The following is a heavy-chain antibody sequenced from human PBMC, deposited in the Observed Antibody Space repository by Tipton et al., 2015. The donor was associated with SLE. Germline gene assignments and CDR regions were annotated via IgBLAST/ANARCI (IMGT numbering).Heavy chain of an antibody. D-gene: IGHD3-3*01. V-gene: IGHV3-30*02. CDR1: GFTFSSYG. CDR3: AKEYYDFWSGNHAFDI. CDR2: IRYDGYNK. Sequence: SGFTFSSYGMHWVRQAPGKGLEWVAFIRYDGYNKYYADSVKGRFTISRDNSKNTLYLQMNSLRAEDTAVYYCAKEYYDFWSGNHAFDIWGHGTMVTVSS. J-gene: IGHJ3*02.